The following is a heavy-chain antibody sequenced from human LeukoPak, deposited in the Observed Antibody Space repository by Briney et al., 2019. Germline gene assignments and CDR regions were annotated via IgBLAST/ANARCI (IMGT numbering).Heavy chain of an antibody. D-gene: IGHD1-7*01. CDR2: INPSGGST. J-gene: IGHJ4*02. V-gene: IGHV1-46*01. CDR3: ASGGVGSAGTSYYFDY. CDR1: GYTFTSYC. Sequence: ASVKVSCKASGYTFTSYCMHWVRQAPGQGLEWMGIINPSGGSTSYAQKFQGRVTMTRDTSTSTVYMELSSLRSEDTAVYYCASGGVGSAGTSYYFDYWGQGTLVTVSS.